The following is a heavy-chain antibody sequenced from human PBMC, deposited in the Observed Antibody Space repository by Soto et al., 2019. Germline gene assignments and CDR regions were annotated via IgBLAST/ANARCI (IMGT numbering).Heavy chain of an antibody. CDR2: IYYSGST. Sequence: SETLSLTCTVSGGSISSGYYYWSWIRQPPGKGLEWIGYIYYSGSTYYNPSLKSRVTISVDTSKNQFSLKLSSVTAADTAVYYCARRGGYSYGLNWFDPWGQGTLVTVSS. J-gene: IGHJ5*02. CDR3: ARRGGYSYGLNWFDP. CDR1: GGSISSGYYY. V-gene: IGHV4-30-4*01. D-gene: IGHD5-18*01.